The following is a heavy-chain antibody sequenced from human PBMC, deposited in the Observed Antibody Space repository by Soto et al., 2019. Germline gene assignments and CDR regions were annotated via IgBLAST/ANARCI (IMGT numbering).Heavy chain of an antibody. D-gene: IGHD2-21*02. CDR3: AKVTRSGRDSYYYYDGMDV. Sequence: WGSLRLSCAASGFTFSSYAMTWVRQAPGKGLERVSAISGTGGTTYSADSVKGRFTISRDNPKNTLYLQMNSLRAEDTAVYYCAKVTRSGRDSYYYYDGMDVWGQGTTVTVSS. V-gene: IGHV3-23*01. CDR1: GFTFSSYA. J-gene: IGHJ6*02. CDR2: ISGTGGTT.